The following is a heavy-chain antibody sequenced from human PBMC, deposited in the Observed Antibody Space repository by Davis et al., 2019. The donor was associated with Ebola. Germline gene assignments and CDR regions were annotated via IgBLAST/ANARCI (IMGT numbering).Heavy chain of an antibody. CDR2: INSDGSST. D-gene: IGHD4-23*01. V-gene: IGHV3-74*01. J-gene: IGHJ4*02. CDR3: ARDTVVTPDMFDY. CDR1: GFTFSSYG. Sequence: PGGSLRLSCAASGFTFSSYGMHWVRQAPGKGLVWVSRINSDGSSTSYADSVKGRFTISRDNAKNTLYLQMNSLRAEDTAVYYCARDTVVTPDMFDYWGQGTLVTVSS.